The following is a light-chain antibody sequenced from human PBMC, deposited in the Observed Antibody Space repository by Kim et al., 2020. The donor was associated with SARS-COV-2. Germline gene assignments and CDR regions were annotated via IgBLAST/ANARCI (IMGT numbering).Light chain of an antibody. CDR3: LQHNGHPRI. V-gene: IGKV1-17*01. Sequence: DIQMTHSPSSLSASVGDRVTITCRASLGIRIDLNWYQQKPGKAPKRLIYSASTLQSGVPPRFSGSGSGTEFTLTISSLQPEELATYYCLQHNGHPRIFGQGTKVDIK. J-gene: IGKJ1*01. CDR1: LGIRID. CDR2: SAS.